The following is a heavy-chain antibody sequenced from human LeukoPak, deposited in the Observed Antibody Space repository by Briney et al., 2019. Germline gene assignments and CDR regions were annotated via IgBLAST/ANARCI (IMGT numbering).Heavy chain of an antibody. CDR2: TYYRSKWYK. Sequence: PSQTLSLTCDISGDSVSSNSATWNWIRQSPSRGLEWLGRTYYRSKWYKYYAVSVKGRITINPDTSKNQFSLQLNSVTPEDTAGYYCARGPSYFQHWGQGTLVTVSS. CDR3: ARGPSYFQH. J-gene: IGHJ1*01. CDR1: GDSVSSNSAT. V-gene: IGHV6-1*01.